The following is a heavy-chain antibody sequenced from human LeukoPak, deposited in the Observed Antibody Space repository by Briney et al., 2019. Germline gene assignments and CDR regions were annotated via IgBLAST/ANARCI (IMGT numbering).Heavy chain of an antibody. J-gene: IGHJ4*02. V-gene: IGHV3-21*01. CDR2: ISSSSSYI. D-gene: IGHD3-10*01. CDR1: GFTFSSYS. Sequence: GGSLRLSCAASGFTFSSYSMNWVRQAPGKGLEWVSSISSSSSYIYYADSVKGRFTISRDNAKNSLYLQMNSLRAEDTAVYYCAKDRRAVRGLPYYFDYWGQGTLVTVSS. CDR3: AKDRRAVRGLPYYFDY.